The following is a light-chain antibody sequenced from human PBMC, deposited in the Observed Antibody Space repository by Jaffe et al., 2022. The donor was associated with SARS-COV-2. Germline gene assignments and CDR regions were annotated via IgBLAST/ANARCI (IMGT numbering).Light chain of an antibody. CDR1: QSLLHSNGYNY. Sequence: DPVMTQSPLSLPVTPGEPASISCRSSQSLLHSNGYNYLDWYLQKPGQSPQLLIYLGSNRASGVPDRFSGSGSGTDFTLKISRVETEDVGVYYCMQALQTPTFGQGTKLEIK. CDR2: LGS. V-gene: IGKV2-28*01. CDR3: MQALQTPT. J-gene: IGKJ2*01.